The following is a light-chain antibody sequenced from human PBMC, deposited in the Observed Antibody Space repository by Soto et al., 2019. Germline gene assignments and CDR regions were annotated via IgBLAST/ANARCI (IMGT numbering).Light chain of an antibody. CDR1: QSVGSF. J-gene: IGKJ1*01. V-gene: IGKV3-11*01. Sequence: EIVLTQSPATLSLSPGERATLSCRASQSVGSFLAWYQQKPGQAPRLLIYDASNRATGIPARFSGSGSGTDFTLTISSLEPEDFAVYFCQQYDSSPTTFGQGTKVDI. CDR3: QQYDSSPTT. CDR2: DAS.